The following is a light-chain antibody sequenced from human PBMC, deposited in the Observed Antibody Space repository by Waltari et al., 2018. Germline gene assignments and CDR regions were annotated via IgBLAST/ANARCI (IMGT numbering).Light chain of an antibody. CDR1: QTINSNH. CDR3: QQYSASTGT. V-gene: IGKV3-20*01. CDR2: GAS. J-gene: IGKJ1*01. Sequence: EIVLTQSPGTMSLSPGDRAILSCRASQTINSNHLACYQQKPGQAPRLLIHGASSRAIGIPDRFFGSGSGTDFTLTISRLEPEDSGVYYCQQYSASTGTFGQGTKVEIK.